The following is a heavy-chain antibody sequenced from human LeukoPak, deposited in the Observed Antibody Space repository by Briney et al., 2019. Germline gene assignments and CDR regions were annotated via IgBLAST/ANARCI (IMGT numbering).Heavy chain of an antibody. CDR1: GGSFSGYY. D-gene: IGHD6-19*01. Sequence: PSETLSLTCAVYGGSFSGYYWSWIRQPPGKGLEWIGEINHSGSTNYNPSLKSRVTISVDTSKNQFSLKLSSVTAADTAVYYCARGSVAGNDYWGQGTLVTVSS. V-gene: IGHV4-34*01. CDR3: ARGSVAGNDY. CDR2: INHSGST. J-gene: IGHJ4*02.